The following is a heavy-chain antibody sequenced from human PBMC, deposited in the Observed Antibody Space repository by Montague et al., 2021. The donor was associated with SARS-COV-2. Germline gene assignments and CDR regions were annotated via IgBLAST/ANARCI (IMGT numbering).Heavy chain of an antibody. CDR3: ARDLTYGSGRSYYYGMDV. V-gene: IGHV3-53*04. D-gene: IGHD3-10*01. CDR1: GFTVSSNY. Sequence: SLRLSCAASGFTVSSNYMSWVRQAPGKGLEWVSVIYSGGSTYYADSVKGRFTISRHNSKNTLYLQMNSLRAEDTAVYYCARDLTYGSGRSYYYGMDVWGQGTTVTDSS. J-gene: IGHJ6*02. CDR2: IYSGGST.